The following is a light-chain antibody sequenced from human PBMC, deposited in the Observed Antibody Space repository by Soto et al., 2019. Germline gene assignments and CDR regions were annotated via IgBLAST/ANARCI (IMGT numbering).Light chain of an antibody. CDR3: LQDHSYPLT. CDR2: GTS. CDR1: QGIRND. Sequence: AIQMNQSPSSLSASVGDRVTITCRASQGIRNDLGWYQQKPGKGPKPLIYGTSSLLSGVPSRFSGSGSGTDFTLTISSLQPEDFATYYCLQDHSYPLTFGQGTKVEVK. V-gene: IGKV1-6*01. J-gene: IGKJ1*01.